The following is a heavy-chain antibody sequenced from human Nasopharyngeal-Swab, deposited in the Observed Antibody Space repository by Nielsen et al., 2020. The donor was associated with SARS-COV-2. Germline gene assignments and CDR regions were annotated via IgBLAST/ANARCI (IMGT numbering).Heavy chain of an antibody. J-gene: IGHJ5*02. V-gene: IGHV4-39*01. CDR1: GDSIRKDKYY. Sequence: SETLSLTCSVFGDSIRKDKYYWGWVRQAPGQGLEWIGTVYYSGTAYHNPSLKSRVAISVDASKSQLSLSLSSVTATDTAVYYCARTLYSWYVDVWGPGTQVTVSS. CDR2: VYYSGTA. D-gene: IGHD2-8*02. CDR3: ARTLYSWYVDV.